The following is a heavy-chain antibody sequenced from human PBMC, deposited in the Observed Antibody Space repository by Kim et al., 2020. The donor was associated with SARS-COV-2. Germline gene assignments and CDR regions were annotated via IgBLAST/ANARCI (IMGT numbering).Heavy chain of an antibody. Sequence: SLKSRVTISVDTSKNQFSLKLSSVTAADTAVYYCARGRAYNWNDRGWFDPWGQGTLVTVSS. D-gene: IGHD1-1*01. CDR3: ARGRAYNWNDRGWFDP. J-gene: IGHJ5*02. V-gene: IGHV4-34*13.